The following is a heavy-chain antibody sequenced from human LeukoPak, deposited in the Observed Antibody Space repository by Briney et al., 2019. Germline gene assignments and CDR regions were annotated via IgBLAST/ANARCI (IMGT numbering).Heavy chain of an antibody. J-gene: IGHJ4*02. CDR3: ARDHYATEYSSSKGYFDY. CDR2: IYYSGST. Sequence: SETLSLTCTVSGGSISSGGYYWSWIRQHPGKGLEWIGYIYYSGSTYYNPSLKSRVTISVDTSKNQFSLKLSSVTAADTAVYYCARDHYATEYSSSKGYFDYWGQGTLVTVSS. V-gene: IGHV4-31*03. D-gene: IGHD6-13*01. CDR1: GGSISSGGYY.